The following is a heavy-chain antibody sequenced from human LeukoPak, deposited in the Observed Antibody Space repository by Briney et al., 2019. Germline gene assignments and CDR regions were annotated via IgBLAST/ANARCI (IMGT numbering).Heavy chain of an antibody. CDR2: IKNKANSYIT. CDR1: GFTFSDHF. J-gene: IGHJ4*02. CDR3: ASIRGTLGY. D-gene: IGHD1-26*01. V-gene: IGHV3-72*01. Sequence: GGSMRLSCAASGFTFSDHFMDWVRQAHGKGLEWVGRIKNKANSYITQYAASMEGRFTISRDDSKNSLYLQMSSLKTEDTAMYYCASIRGTLGYWGQGTVVTVSS.